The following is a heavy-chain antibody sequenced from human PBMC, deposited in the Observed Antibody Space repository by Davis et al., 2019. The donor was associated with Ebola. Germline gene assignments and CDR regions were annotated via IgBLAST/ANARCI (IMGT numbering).Heavy chain of an antibody. CDR1: GFTFSSYS. J-gene: IGHJ6*04. Sequence: PGGSLRLSCAASGFTFSSYSMNWVRQAPGKGLEWVSYSSSSSSTIYYADSVKGRFTISRDNAKNSLYLQMNSLRDEDTAVYYCARSWLSPYYYYGMDVWGKGTTVTVSS. V-gene: IGHV3-48*02. CDR2: SSSSSSTI. CDR3: ARSWLSPYYYYGMDV. D-gene: IGHD3-9*01.